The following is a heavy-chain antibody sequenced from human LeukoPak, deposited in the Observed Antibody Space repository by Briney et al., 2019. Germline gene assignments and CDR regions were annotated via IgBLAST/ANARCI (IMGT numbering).Heavy chain of an antibody. CDR1: GYTFTSYG. D-gene: IGHD3-3*01. J-gene: IGHJ3*02. V-gene: IGHV1-18*01. CDR2: ISAYNGNT. CDR3: ARTLSGSGYYTGDAFDI. Sequence: ASVTVSCKASGYTFTSYGISWVRQAPGQGLEWMGWISAYNGNTNYAQNLQGRVTMTTDTSTSTAYMELRSLRSDDTAVYYCARTLSGSGYYTGDAFDIWGQGTMVTVSS.